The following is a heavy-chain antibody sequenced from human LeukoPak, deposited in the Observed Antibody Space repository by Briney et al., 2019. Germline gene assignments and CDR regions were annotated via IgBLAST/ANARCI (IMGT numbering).Heavy chain of an antibody. J-gene: IGHJ4*02. CDR3: ATGRTREDY. V-gene: IGHV4-39*07. CDR1: GGSISSSSYY. D-gene: IGHD1/OR15-1a*01. Sequence: SESLSLTCTVSGGSISSSSYYWGWIRQPPGKGLEWIGSIYYSGSTYYNPSLKSRVTISVDTSKHQFSLKLSSVTAADTAVYYCATGRTREDYWGQGTLVTVSS. CDR2: IYYSGST.